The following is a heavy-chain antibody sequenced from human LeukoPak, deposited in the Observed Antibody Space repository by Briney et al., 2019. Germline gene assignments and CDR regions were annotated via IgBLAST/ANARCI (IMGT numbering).Heavy chain of an antibody. CDR3: ARCPTSMVRGEVDV. J-gene: IGHJ6*04. Sequence: PGGSLRLSCAASGFTFSSYSMNWVRQAPGKGLEWVSSISSSSSYIYYADSVKGRFTISRDNAKNSLYLQMNSLRAEDTAVYYCARCPTSMVRGEVDVWGKGTTVTVSS. CDR1: GFTFSSYS. CDR2: ISSSSSYI. D-gene: IGHD3-10*01. V-gene: IGHV3-21*01.